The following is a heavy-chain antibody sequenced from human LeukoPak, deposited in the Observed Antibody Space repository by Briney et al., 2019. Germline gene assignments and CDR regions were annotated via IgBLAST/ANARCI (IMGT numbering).Heavy chain of an antibody. Sequence: SQTLSLTCTVSGGSISSGSYYWSWIRQPAGKGLEWIGCIYTSGSTNYNPSLKSRVTISVDTSKNQFSLKLSSVTAADTAVYYCARRSGTYHAFDIWGQGTMVTVSS. J-gene: IGHJ3*02. V-gene: IGHV4-61*02. CDR3: ARRSGTYHAFDI. D-gene: IGHD1-26*01. CDR1: GGSISSGSYY. CDR2: IYTSGST.